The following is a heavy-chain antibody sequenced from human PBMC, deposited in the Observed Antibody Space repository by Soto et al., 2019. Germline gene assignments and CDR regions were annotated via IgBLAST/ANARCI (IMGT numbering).Heavy chain of an antibody. CDR2: INPNSGGT. CDR1: GYTFTGYY. D-gene: IGHD3-10*01. Sequence: QVQLVQSGAEVKKPGASVKVSCKASGYTFTGYYMHWVRQAPGQGLEWMGWINPNSGGTNYAQKFQGRVTMTRDTSISTAYMELSRLRSDDTAVYYCATTYSYGSGSYPEPFDIWGQGTMVTVSS. CDR3: ATTYSYGSGSYPEPFDI. V-gene: IGHV1-2*02. J-gene: IGHJ3*02.